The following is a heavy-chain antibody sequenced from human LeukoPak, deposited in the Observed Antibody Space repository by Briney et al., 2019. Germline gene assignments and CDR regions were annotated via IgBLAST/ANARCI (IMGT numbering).Heavy chain of an antibody. J-gene: IGHJ4*02. CDR2: ISWNSGSI. CDR1: GFTFDDYA. Sequence: PGRSLRLSCAASGFTFDDYAMHWVRQAPGKGLEWVSGISWNSGSIGYADSVKGRFTISRDNAKNSLYLQMNSLRAEDMALYYCAKDQTGTTGLFDYWGQGTPVTVSS. D-gene: IGHD1/OR15-1a*01. CDR3: AKDQTGTTGLFDY. V-gene: IGHV3-9*03.